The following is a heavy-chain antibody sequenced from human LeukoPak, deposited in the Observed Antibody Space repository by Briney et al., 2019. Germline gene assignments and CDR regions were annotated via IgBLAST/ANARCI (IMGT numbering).Heavy chain of an antibody. D-gene: IGHD3-10*01. CDR2: INPNSGGT. CDR3: ARDDGITMVRGVPSYFDY. V-gene: IGHV1-2*02. Sequence: GASVKVSCKASGYTFTGYYMHWVRQAPGQGVEWMGWINPNSGGTNYAQKFQGRVTMTRDTSISTAYMELSRLRSDDTAVYYCARDDGITMVRGVPSYFDYWGQGTLVTVSS. J-gene: IGHJ4*02. CDR1: GYTFTGYY.